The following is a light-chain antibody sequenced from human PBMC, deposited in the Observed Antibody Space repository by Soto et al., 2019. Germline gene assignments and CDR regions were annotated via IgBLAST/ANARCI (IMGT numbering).Light chain of an antibody. CDR2: YTS. Sequence: EIVMTQSPATLSVSPGERATLSCRASQSVAGDVAWYQQKPGQSPRLLIYYTSTRATGTPARFSGSGSGTEYTLTISSLQSEDFAVYYCQQYNYWPQTFGQGTKVDIK. V-gene: IGKV3-15*01. J-gene: IGKJ1*01. CDR1: QSVAGD. CDR3: QQYNYWPQT.